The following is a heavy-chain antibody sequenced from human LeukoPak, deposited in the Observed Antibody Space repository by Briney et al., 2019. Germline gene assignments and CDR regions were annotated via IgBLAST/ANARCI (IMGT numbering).Heavy chain of an antibody. CDR2: IKSKTDGGTT. D-gene: IGHD3-22*01. V-gene: IGHV3-15*01. CDR3: TTALYYDSSGYYNEFDY. J-gene: IGHJ4*02. CDR1: GFTFSNAW. Sequence: GGSLRLSCAASGFTFSNAWMSWVRQAPGKGLEWVGRIKSKTDGGTTDYAAPVKGRFTISRDDSKNTLYLQMNSLKTEDPAVYYCTTALYYDSSGYYNEFDYWGQGTLVTVSS.